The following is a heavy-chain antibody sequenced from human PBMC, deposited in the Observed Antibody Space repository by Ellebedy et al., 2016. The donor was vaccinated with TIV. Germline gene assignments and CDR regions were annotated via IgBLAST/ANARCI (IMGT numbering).Heavy chain of an antibody. CDR3: ARVLWFGELQNWFDP. D-gene: IGHD3-10*01. CDR2: IDYSGST. J-gene: IGHJ5*02. V-gene: IGHV4-59*01. CDR1: GCSISSYY. Sequence: MPSETLSLTCTVSGCSISSYYWSWIRQPPGKGLEWIGYIDYSGSTNYNPSLKSRVTIPVDTSKNQFSLKLSSVTAADTAVYYCARVLWFGELQNWFDPWGQGTLVTVSS.